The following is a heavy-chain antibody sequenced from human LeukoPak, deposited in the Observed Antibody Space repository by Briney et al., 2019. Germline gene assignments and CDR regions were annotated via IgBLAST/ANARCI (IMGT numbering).Heavy chain of an antibody. CDR1: GFTVSSNY. V-gene: IGHV3-66*01. CDR2: IYSGGST. J-gene: IGHJ6*02. CDR3: ARGKEIQLGRYYYGMDV. Sequence: GGSLRLSCSASGFTVSSNYMSWVRQAPGKGLEWVSVIYSGGSTYYADSVKGRFTISRDNSKNTLYLQMNSLRAEDTAVYYCARGKEIQLGRYYYGMDVWGQGTTVTVSS. D-gene: IGHD5-18*01.